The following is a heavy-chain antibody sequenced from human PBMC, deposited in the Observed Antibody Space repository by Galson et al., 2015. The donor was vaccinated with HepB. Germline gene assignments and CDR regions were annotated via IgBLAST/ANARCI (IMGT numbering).Heavy chain of an antibody. J-gene: IGHJ6*02. CDR2: IWFDGSEM. V-gene: IGHV3-33*08. CDR1: GFPLSDYA. Sequence: SLRLSCAASGFPLSDYAMHWVRQAPGKGLEWVAVIWFDGSEMYYGDFVKGRFTISRDNSKNTLYLQVNSLRAEDTAVYYCARESPRRGGICEGAFCKGVDVWGQGTTVTVSS. CDR3: ARESPRRGGICEGAFCKGVDV. D-gene: IGHD2-15*01.